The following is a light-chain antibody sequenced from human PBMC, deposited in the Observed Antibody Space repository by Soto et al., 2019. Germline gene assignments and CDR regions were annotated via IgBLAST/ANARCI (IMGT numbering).Light chain of an antibody. V-gene: IGKV3-11*01. J-gene: IGKJ2*01. Sequence: EIVLTQSPSTLSLSPGERATLSCRASQSVSSYLAWYQQKPGQAPRLLIYDASNRATGIPARFSGSGSGTDFTLTISSLEPEDFGVYYLQQRSNCPYAFGQGNQLEIQ. CDR3: QQRSNCPYA. CDR1: QSVSSY. CDR2: DAS.